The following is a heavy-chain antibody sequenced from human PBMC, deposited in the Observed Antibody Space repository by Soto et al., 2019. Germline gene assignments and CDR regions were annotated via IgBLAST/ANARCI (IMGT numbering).Heavy chain of an antibody. CDR2: INAGNGNT. Sequence: ASVKVSCKASGYTFTSYAMHWVRQAPGQRLEWLGWINAGNGNTKYSQKFQGRVTITRDTSASIAYMELSSLRSEDTAVYYCAGDKGSSWQKASNYYYGMDVWSQGTTVTVSS. CDR1: GYTFTSYA. J-gene: IGHJ6*02. D-gene: IGHD6-13*01. CDR3: AGDKGSSWQKASNYYYGMDV. V-gene: IGHV1-3*01.